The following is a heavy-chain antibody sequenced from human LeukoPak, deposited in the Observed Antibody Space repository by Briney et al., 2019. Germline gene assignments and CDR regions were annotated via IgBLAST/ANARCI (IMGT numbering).Heavy chain of an antibody. J-gene: IGHJ4*02. CDR1: GYIFTGYK. V-gene: IGHV1-3*01. Sequence: ASVKVSCKAYGYIFTGYKLHWVRQAPGQRPEWMGWINENNGEIKYSEKVQDRVTITRDTSASTAYVALNRLRAEDTAMYYCARGRGSYSLDYWGQGTLVTVSS. D-gene: IGHD1-26*01. CDR3: ARGRGSYSLDY. CDR2: INENNGEI.